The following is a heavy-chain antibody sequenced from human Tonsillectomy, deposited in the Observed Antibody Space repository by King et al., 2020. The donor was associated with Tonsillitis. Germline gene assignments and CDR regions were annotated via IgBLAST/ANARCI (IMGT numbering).Heavy chain of an antibody. Sequence: QLQESGPGLVKPSETLSLTCAVSGYSISSGYYWGWIRQPPGKGLEWIGSIYHSGSTYYKPSLKSRVTISVDTSKNQFSLKMRSVTAADTAVYYCARFWYSSNSCYPDYWGQGTLVTVSS. CDR1: GYSISSGYY. CDR2: IYHSGST. V-gene: IGHV4-38-2*01. CDR3: ARFWYSSNSCYPDY. D-gene: IGHD2-2*01. J-gene: IGHJ4*02.